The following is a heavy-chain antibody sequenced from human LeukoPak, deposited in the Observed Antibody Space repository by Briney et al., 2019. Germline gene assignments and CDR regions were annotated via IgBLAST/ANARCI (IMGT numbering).Heavy chain of an antibody. CDR2: ISGSGDNT. J-gene: IGHJ4*02. D-gene: IGHD2-2*01. Sequence: GGSLRLSCAASGFTFSGFAMSWVRRTPGKGLEWVSGISGSGDNTLYADSVKGRFTISRGNSKNTLYLQMNSLRAEDTAVYYCARSAGYCSSTSCYYYDYWGQGTLVTVSS. V-gene: IGHV3-23*01. CDR3: ARSAGYCSSTSCYYYDY. CDR1: GFTFSGFA.